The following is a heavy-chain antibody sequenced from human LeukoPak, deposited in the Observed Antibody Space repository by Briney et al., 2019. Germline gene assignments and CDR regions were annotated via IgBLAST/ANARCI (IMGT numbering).Heavy chain of an antibody. CDR3: ARGVVGTAPYWYLDL. CDR1: GFTVSNNY. Sequence: GGSLRLSCAASGFTVSNNYMTWVRQAPGKGLECVSVIYSGGSTYSAGSVRGRFTISRDNSKNTVSLQMKSLRAEDTAVYYCARGVVGTAPYWYLDLWGRGTRLIVSS. CDR2: IYSGGST. V-gene: IGHV3-53*01. J-gene: IGHJ2*01. D-gene: IGHD2-2*01.